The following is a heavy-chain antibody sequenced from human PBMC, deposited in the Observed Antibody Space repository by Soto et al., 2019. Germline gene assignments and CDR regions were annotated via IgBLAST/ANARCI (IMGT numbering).Heavy chain of an antibody. CDR2: MSRTGDNT. J-gene: IGHJ4*02. CDR1: GFTFSIYA. D-gene: IGHD3-22*01. CDR3: AKDQSNSNPLYYFDF. V-gene: IGHV3-23*01. Sequence: GGSLRLSCAASGFTFSIYAMTWVRQSPGKGLEWVSSMSRTGDNTYYADSVKGRFTISRDNSKSTLYLQMNSLRAEDTAIYYCAKDQSNSNPLYYFDFWGPGTLVTVSS.